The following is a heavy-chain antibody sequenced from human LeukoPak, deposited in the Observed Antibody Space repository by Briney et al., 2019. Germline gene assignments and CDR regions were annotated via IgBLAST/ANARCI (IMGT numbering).Heavy chain of an antibody. CDR3: AKDRYDILTGYDPGYFDY. V-gene: IGHV3-9*01. CDR1: GFTFDDYA. Sequence: PGGSLRLSCAASGFTFDDYAMHWVRQAPGKGLEWVSGISWNSGSIGYADSVKGRFTISRDNAKNSLYPQMNSLRAEDTALYYCAKDRYDILTGYDPGYFDYWGQGTLVTVSS. D-gene: IGHD3-9*01. J-gene: IGHJ4*02. CDR2: ISWNSGSI.